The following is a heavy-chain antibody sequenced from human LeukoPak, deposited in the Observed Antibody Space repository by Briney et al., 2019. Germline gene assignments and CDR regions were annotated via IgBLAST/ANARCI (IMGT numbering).Heavy chain of an antibody. CDR1: GGSFSGYY. CDR3: ASGPHDYGDLNNWFDP. V-gene: IGHV4-34*01. CDR2: INHSGST. D-gene: IGHD4-17*01. J-gene: IGHJ5*02. Sequence: SETLSLTCAVYGGSFSGYYRSWIRQPPGKGLEWIGEINHSGSTNYNPSLKSRVTISVDTSKNQFSLKLSSVTAADTAVYYCASGPHDYGDLNNWFDPWGQGTLVTVSS.